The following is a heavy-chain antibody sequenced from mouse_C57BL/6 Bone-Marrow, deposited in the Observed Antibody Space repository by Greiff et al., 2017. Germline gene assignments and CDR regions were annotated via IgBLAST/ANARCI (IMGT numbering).Heavy chain of an antibody. D-gene: IGHD2-4*01. CDR2: IWSGGST. V-gene: IGHV2-4*01. Sequence: VQGVESGPGLVQPSQSLSITCTVSGFSLTSYGVHWVRQPPGKGLEWLGVIWSGGSTDYNAAFISRLSISKDNSKSQVFFKMNSLQADDTAIYYCAKGSYYDYPGYYAMDYWGQGTSVTVSS. CDR1: GFSLTSYG. J-gene: IGHJ4*01. CDR3: AKGSYYDYPGYYAMDY.